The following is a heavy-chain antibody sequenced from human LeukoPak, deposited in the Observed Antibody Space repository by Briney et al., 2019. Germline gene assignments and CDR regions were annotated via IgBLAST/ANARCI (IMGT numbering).Heavy chain of an antibody. CDR1: GYTFTGYY. D-gene: IGHD6-13*01. CDR3: ARGRGYSSTWFKAFDI. J-gene: IGHJ3*02. V-gene: IGHV1-2*02. CDR2: INPNSGGT. Sequence: GASVKVSCKASGYTFTGYYMHWVRQAPGQGLEWMGWINPNSGGTNYAQKFQGRVTMTRDTSISTAYMELSRLRSDDTAVYYCARGRGYSSTWFKAFDIWGQGTMVTVSS.